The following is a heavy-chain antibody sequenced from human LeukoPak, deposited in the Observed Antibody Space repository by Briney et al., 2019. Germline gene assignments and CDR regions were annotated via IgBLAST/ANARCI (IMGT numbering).Heavy chain of an antibody. V-gene: IGHV4-59*12. CDR2: IYYSGST. Sequence: SETLSLTCTVSGGSISSYYWSWIRQPPGKGLEWIGYIYYSGSTNYNPSLKSRVTISVDTSRNQFSLKLSSVTAADTAVYYCARGRRWLRYYFDYWGQGTLVTVSS. CDR1: GGSISSYY. J-gene: IGHJ4*02. D-gene: IGHD5-24*01. CDR3: ARGRRWLRYYFDY.